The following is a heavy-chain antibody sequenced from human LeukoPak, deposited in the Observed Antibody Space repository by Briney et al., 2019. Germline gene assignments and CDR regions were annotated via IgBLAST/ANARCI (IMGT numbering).Heavy chain of an antibody. CDR1: GFTFSSYA. Sequence: GGSLRLSCAAPGFTFSSYAMHWVRQAPGKGLEWVAVISYDGSNKYYADSVKGRFTLSRDNSKNTLYLQMNSLRAEDTAVYYCARDGGGSSWYAGGEHFDYWGQGTLVTVSS. V-gene: IGHV3-30-3*01. J-gene: IGHJ4*02. CDR3: ARDGGGSSWYAGGEHFDY. D-gene: IGHD6-13*01. CDR2: ISYDGSNK.